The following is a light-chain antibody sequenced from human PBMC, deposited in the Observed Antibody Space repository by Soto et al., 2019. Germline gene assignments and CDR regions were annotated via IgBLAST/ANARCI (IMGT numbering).Light chain of an antibody. J-gene: IGLJ3*02. CDR2: RNN. Sequence: QPVLTQPPSASGTPGQRVTISCSGSSSNIGSEYVVWYQHLPGTAPKLLIYRNNQRPSGVPDRFAGSKSGTSASLAISGLRSEDEADYYCAARDDSLSGHWVFGEGTKLTVL. CDR1: SSNIGSEY. V-gene: IGLV1-47*01. CDR3: AARDDSLSGHWV.